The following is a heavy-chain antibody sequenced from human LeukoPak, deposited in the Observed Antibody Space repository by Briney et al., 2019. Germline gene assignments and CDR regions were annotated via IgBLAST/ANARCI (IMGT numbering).Heavy chain of an antibody. CDR2: IYYSGST. CDR1: GGSLNSYY. J-gene: IGHJ4*02. V-gene: IGHV4-59*08. CDR3: ARGGDGYNYGLFDY. D-gene: IGHD5-24*01. Sequence: SETLSLTCTVSGGSLNSYYWSWIRQPPGKGLEWIGYIYYSGSTNYNPSLKSRVTISLDTSKNQFSLKLTSVTAVDTAVYYCARGGDGYNYGLFDYWGQGTLVTVSS.